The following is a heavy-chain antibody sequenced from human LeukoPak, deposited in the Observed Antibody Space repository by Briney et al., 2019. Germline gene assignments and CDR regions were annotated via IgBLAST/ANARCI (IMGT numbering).Heavy chain of an antibody. Sequence: ASVKVSCKASGGTFSSYAISWVRQAPGQGLEWMGGIIPIFGTANYAQKFQGRVTITADESTSTAYMELSSLRSEDTAVYYCAREVGYYDSSGTEVDAFDIWGQGTMVTISS. CDR1: GGTFSSYA. J-gene: IGHJ3*02. CDR3: AREVGYYDSSGTEVDAFDI. V-gene: IGHV1-69*01. D-gene: IGHD3-22*01. CDR2: IIPIFGTA.